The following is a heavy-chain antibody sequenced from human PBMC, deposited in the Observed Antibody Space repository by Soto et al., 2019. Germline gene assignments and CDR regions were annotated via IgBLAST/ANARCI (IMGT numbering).Heavy chain of an antibody. V-gene: IGHV1-69*01. D-gene: IGHD6-19*01. CDR1: RVAFSKFI. Sequence: QAQLEQSGGEVKKPGSSVKVSCKASRVAFSKFIVTWVRQAPGLGLEWVGGIIPIFGTANYAQKFQGRVTITAVVSTSTSYMAVNNLRSEDTPVYYSAKFRYSSPMAYYYGMDVWGQGTTVTVSS. J-gene: IGHJ6*02. CDR3: AKFRYSSPMAYYYGMDV. CDR2: IIPIFGTA.